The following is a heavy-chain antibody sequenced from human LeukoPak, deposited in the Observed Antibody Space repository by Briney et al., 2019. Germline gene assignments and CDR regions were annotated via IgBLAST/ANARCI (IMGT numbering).Heavy chain of an antibody. CDR1: GFTFSTYS. Sequence: GGSLRLSCAASGFTFSTYSMNWVRQAPGKGLEWVSAISGSGGSTHYADSVKGRFTISRDNSKNTLYLQMNSLRAEDTAVYYCAKEGPYGDYHDYWGQGTLVTVSS. J-gene: IGHJ4*02. D-gene: IGHD4-17*01. V-gene: IGHV3-23*01. CDR2: ISGSGGST. CDR3: AKEGPYGDYHDY.